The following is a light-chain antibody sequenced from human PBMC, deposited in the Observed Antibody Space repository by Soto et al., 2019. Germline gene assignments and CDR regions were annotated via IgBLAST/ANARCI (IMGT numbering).Light chain of an antibody. Sequence: EIVMTQSPATLSVSPGERATLSCRASQSVSSNLAWYQQKPGQAPSLLIYGASTRATGIPARFSGSGSGTDFTLTISSLQSEDFAVYYCQQYHNWPRTFGQGTKVEIK. CDR2: GAS. CDR3: QQYHNWPRT. V-gene: IGKV3-15*01. J-gene: IGKJ1*01. CDR1: QSVSSN.